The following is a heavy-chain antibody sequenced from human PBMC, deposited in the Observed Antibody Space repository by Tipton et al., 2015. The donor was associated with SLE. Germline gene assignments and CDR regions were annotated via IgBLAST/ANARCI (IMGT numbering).Heavy chain of an antibody. J-gene: IGHJ3*01. CDR3: ARGSHYASRNYAYVFDL. CDR2: IFDSGYI. V-gene: IGHV4-59*01. Sequence: TLSLTCTVSGGSISSYYWSWIRQPPGQGLQWIGRIFDSGYINYNPSLQNRVTISLDTSKNQMSLKVTSMTAADTAVYFCARGSHYASRNYAYVFDLWCQGTMVNVAS. D-gene: IGHD3-16*01. CDR1: GGSISSYY.